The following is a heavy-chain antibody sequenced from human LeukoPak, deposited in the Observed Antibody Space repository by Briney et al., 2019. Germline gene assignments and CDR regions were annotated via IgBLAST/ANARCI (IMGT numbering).Heavy chain of an antibody. CDR1: GFTFSKYW. CDR2: INTDGGVT. J-gene: IGHJ4*02. D-gene: IGHD6-19*01. Sequence: PGGSLRLSCAASGFTFSKYWMIWVRQAPGKGLESVSRINTDGGVTTYAASVKGRFTVSRDNADNTMFLQMNSVRDEDTAVYYCATKQWLAPPPDSWGQGTPVTVSS. CDR3: ATKQWLAPPPDS. V-gene: IGHV3-74*01.